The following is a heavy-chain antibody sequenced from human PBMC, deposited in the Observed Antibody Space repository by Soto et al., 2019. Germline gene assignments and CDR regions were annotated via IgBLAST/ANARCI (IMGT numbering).Heavy chain of an antibody. CDR3: SCLGYCMISRWPNSFDL. Sequence: ESLKISCKGSGYSFTSYCIGWVRQMPGRGLEWMGITYPGDSYTKYSPSFQGQVTISADKSINTAYLQWSSLKASDTAMYYCSCLGYCMISRWPNSFDLWGQGTLVTVSS. CDR1: GYSFTSYC. D-gene: IGHD2-15*01. CDR2: TYPGDSYT. V-gene: IGHV5-51*01. J-gene: IGHJ5*02.